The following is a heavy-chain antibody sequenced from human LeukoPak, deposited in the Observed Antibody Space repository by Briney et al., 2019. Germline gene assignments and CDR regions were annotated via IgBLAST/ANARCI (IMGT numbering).Heavy chain of an antibody. CDR2: ISSSSTYI. V-gene: IGHV3-21*01. D-gene: IGHD1-14*01. CDR1: GFSFSTYY. J-gene: IGHJ4*02. Sequence: GGSLRLSCAASGFSFSTYYVNWVRQAPGKGLEWVSCISSSSTYIYYADSVRGRFAISRDNARNSLYLQMNSLRAEDTAVYYCARENHGSFDYWGQGSLVTVSS. CDR3: ARENHGSFDY.